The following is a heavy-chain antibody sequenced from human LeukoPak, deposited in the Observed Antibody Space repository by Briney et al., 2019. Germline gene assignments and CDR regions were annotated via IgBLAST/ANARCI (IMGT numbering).Heavy chain of an antibody. J-gene: IGHJ4*02. D-gene: IGHD7-27*01. Sequence: GESLRLSCAASGFTFSDAWMNWVRQAPGKGLEWVGRIKRKTDGGTTDYAAPVKGRFTISRDDSKNTLYLQMNSLKTEYTAVYYCTTGNWGPYWGQGTLVTVSS. CDR3: TTGNWGPY. CDR1: GFTFSDAW. V-gene: IGHV3-15*07. CDR2: IKRKTDGGTT.